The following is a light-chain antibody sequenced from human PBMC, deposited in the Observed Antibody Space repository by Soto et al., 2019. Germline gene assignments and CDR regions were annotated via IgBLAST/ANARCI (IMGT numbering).Light chain of an antibody. J-gene: IGLJ1*01. CDR2: EVS. V-gene: IGLV2-14*01. CDR3: NSQRSSGTRV. CDR1: SSDVGGYKH. Sequence: QSALTQPASVSVSPGQSITISCTGTSSDVGGYKHVSWYQHHPGKAPKFMIYEVSNRPSGVSNRFSGSKSGYTASLTISGLQAEDEADYYCNSQRSSGTRVFGTGTKVTVL.